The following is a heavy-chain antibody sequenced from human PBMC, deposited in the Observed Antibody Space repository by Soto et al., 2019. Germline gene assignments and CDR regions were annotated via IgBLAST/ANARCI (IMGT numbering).Heavy chain of an antibody. CDR3: ARGYMVATHWFDS. J-gene: IGHJ5*01. D-gene: IGHD5-12*01. CDR1: GGSFTYYY. CDR2: IYYSGST. V-gene: IGHV4-59*01. Sequence: QVELQESGPGLVKPSETLSLACTVSGGSFTYYYWSWIRQPPGKGLEWLGYIYYSGSTIYNPSLISRVTMSLDTSKNQFSLRMNSVTPADTAVYYCARGYMVATHWFDSWGQGTLVTVSS.